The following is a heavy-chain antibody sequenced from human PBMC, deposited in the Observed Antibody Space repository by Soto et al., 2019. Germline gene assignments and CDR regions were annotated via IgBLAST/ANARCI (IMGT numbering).Heavy chain of an antibody. CDR1: GFSLSTRGKC. V-gene: IGHV2-70*01. J-gene: IGHJ4*02. D-gene: IGHD3-22*01. CDR2: LDLDDDK. CDR3: ARIPCYDSSGSY. Sequence: SGATLVNNTPSLTLTSSSTGFSLSTRGKCVSWIRQPLGMVLEWLALLDLDDDKYYSTSLKTRLTISKLTSKNQEDLTMTNMDPAVTATYDCARIPCYDSSGSYWGQGPRGTSPQ.